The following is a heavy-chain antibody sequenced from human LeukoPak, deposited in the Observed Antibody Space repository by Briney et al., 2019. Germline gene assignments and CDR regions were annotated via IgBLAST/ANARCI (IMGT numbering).Heavy chain of an antibody. CDR1: GFTSVNYA. V-gene: IGHV3-23*01. D-gene: IGHD4/OR15-4a*01. J-gene: IGHJ4*02. Sequence: GGSLRLSCAATGFTSVNYAMSWVRQAPGKGLEWVSAISGSGGSTYYADSVKGRFTISRDNSKNTLYLQMDSLRADDTAVYYCARDPSGGASDYWGQGTLVTVSS. CDR3: ARDPSGGASDY. CDR2: ISGSGGST.